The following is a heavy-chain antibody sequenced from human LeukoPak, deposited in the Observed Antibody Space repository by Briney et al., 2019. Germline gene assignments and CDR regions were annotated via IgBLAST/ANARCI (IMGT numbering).Heavy chain of an antibody. D-gene: IGHD6-13*01. J-gene: IGHJ4*02. CDR3: ATEIAAAGNFDY. Sequence: GASVKVSCKASGGTFSSYAISWVRQAPGQGLEWMGGIIPIFGTANYAQKFQGRDTITADESTSTAYMELSSLRSEDTAVYYCATEIAAAGNFDYWGQGTLVTVSS. V-gene: IGHV1-69*13. CDR2: IIPIFGTA. CDR1: GGTFSSYA.